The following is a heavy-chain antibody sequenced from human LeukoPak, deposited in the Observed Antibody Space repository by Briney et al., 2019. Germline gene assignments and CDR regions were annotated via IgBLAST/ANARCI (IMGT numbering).Heavy chain of an antibody. CDR3: AKATDSYGDYADY. J-gene: IGHJ4*02. V-gene: IGHV3-9*01. D-gene: IGHD4-17*01. CDR2: ISWNSGSI. CDR1: GFTFDDYA. Sequence: SLRLSCAASGFTFDDYAMHWVRQAPGKGLEWVSGISWNSGSIGYADSVKGRFTISRDNAKNSLYLQMNSLRAEDTALYYCAKATDSYGDYADYWGQGTLVTVSS.